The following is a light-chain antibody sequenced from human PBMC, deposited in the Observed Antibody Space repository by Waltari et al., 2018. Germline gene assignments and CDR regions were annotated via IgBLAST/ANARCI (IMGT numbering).Light chain of an antibody. CDR2: WAS. J-gene: IGKJ2*01. V-gene: IGKV4-1*01. CDR3: QQYYSTPHT. Sequence: DIVMTQSPDSLAVALGERATINCKSSQSVLYSSNNKNYLAWYQQKPGQPPKLLIYWASTRESGVPDRVSGSGSGTDFTLTISRLQAEDVAVYNCQQYYSTPHTFGQGTKLEIK. CDR1: QSVLYSSNNKNY.